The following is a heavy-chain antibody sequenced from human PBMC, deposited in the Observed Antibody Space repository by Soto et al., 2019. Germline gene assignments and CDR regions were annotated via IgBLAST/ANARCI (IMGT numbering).Heavy chain of an antibody. CDR2: IYYSGST. CDR1: GGSISSTTYY. CDR3: ARRIDEVARRGPGYFDL. V-gene: IGHV4-39*01. Sequence: QLQLQESGPGLVKPSETLSLTCAVSGGSISSTTYYWDWIRQPPGQGLEWIGNIYYSGSTYYNPSLKIRVTIYLATSKNQFSLKRNSVTAADTAVYYCARRIDEVARRGPGYFDLWGQGTLVTVSS. D-gene: IGHD6-19*01. J-gene: IGHJ5*02.